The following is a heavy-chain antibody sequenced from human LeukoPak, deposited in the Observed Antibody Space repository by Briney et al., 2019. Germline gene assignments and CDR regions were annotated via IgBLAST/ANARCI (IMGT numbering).Heavy chain of an antibody. CDR3: AKPVSNYDFWSGYAD. J-gene: IGHJ1*01. Sequence: GYLSCSCAASGFTFSTFGMHWVRQAQGKGLQGVAFLRYDGSNAYYADSVKVRFTISRDNTKNTLYLRMNSLSPEATAVCYWAKPVSNYDFWSGYADWGQGTLVTVSS. CDR1: GFTFSTFG. CDR2: LRYDGSNA. D-gene: IGHD3-3*01. V-gene: IGHV3-30*02.